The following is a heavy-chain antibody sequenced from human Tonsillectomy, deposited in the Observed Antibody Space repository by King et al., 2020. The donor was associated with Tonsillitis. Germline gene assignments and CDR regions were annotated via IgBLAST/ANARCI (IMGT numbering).Heavy chain of an antibody. CDR3: AKEEPYCSGGSCYSGDAFDI. J-gene: IGHJ3*02. Sequence: VQLVESGGGVVQPGRSLRLSCAASGFTFSSYGMHWVRQAPGKGLEWVAVISYDVSNKYYTDSVKGRFTISRDNSKNTLYLQMNSLRTEDTAVYYCAKEEPYCSGGSCYSGDAFDIWVQGTMVTVSS. D-gene: IGHD2-15*01. CDR2: ISYDVSNK. V-gene: IGHV3-30*18. CDR1: GFTFSSYG.